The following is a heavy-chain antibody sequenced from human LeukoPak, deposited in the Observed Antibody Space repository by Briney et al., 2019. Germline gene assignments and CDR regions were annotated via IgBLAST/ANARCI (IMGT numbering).Heavy chain of an antibody. J-gene: IGHJ4*02. Sequence: PSETLSLTCTVSGGSLSSTSYYWGWIRQPPGKGLEWIGSIYYNGRTYYSPSLKSRVTISVDTSNNQLSLKVNSVTAADTAVYYCARLGNYGDYLVDYWGQGTLVTVSS. V-gene: IGHV4-39*01. CDR1: GGSLSSTSYY. CDR3: ARLGNYGDYLVDY. D-gene: IGHD4-17*01. CDR2: IYYNGRT.